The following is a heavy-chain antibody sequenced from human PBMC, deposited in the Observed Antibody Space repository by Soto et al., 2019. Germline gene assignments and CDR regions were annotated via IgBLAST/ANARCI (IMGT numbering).Heavy chain of an antibody. D-gene: IGHD2-2*01. CDR3: ARVRTWSSRPIDY. CDR1: GYTFTGYY. J-gene: IGHJ4*02. CDR2: INPNSGGT. V-gene: IGHV1-2*02. Sequence: ASVKVSCKASGYTFTGYYMHWVRQAPGQGLEWMGWINPNSGGTNYAQKFQGRVTMTRDTSISTAYMELSRLRSDDTAVYYCARVRTWSSRPIDYWGQGTPVTVSS.